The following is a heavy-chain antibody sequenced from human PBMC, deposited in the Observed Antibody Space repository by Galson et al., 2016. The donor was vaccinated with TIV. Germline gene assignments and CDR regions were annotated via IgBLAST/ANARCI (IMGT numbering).Heavy chain of an antibody. CDR1: GGAFSGDS. CDR2: ISRSGRT. J-gene: IGHJ4*02. D-gene: IGHD3-9*01. CDR3: ARGRKTRGRFFDWFVGLDH. V-gene: IGHV4-34*01. Sequence: SETLSLTCAVYGGAFSGDSWSWIRQPPGKGLEWIGEISRSGRTNHKPSLQSRVTISLDRPKNQFSLRLSSVTAADTAVYYCARGRKTRGRFFDWFVGLDHWGQGTVVTVSS.